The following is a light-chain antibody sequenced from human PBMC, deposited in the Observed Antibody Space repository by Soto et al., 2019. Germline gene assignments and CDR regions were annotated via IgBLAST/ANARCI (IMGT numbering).Light chain of an antibody. Sequence: QSARTQPASVSGSPGHSITSSCTGTSSDVGGYNYVSWYQQHPGKAPKLMIYDVSNRPSGVSNRFSGSKSGNTASLTISGLQAEDEADYYCSSYTSSSTLVFGGGTKLTVL. CDR3: SSYTSSSTLV. CDR1: SSDVGGYNY. V-gene: IGLV2-14*01. J-gene: IGLJ2*01. CDR2: DVS.